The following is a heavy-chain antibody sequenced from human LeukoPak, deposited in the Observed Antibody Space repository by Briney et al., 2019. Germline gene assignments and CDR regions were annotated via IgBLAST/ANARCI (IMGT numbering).Heavy chain of an antibody. Sequence: TGGSLRLSCAASGFPFDDYAMHWVRQAPGKGLEWVSGIRWNSGSIGYADSVKGRFTISRDNAKNSLYLQMNSLRAEDTALYYCAKDIGGSADWYFDLWGRGTLVTVSS. J-gene: IGHJ2*01. CDR1: GFPFDDYA. CDR3: AKDIGGSADWYFDL. CDR2: IRWNSGSI. V-gene: IGHV3-9*01. D-gene: IGHD3-10*01.